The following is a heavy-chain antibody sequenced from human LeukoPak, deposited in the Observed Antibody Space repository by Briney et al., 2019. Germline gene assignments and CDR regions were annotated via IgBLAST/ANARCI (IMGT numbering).Heavy chain of an antibody. CDR3: AKDLSYSYGACLDY. D-gene: IGHD5-18*01. V-gene: IGHV3-30*18. CDR2: ISYDGSNK. J-gene: IGHJ4*02. Sequence: PGGSLRLSCAASGFTFSSYGMHWVRQAPGKGLEWVAVISYDGSNKYYADSVKGRFTISRDNSKNTLYLQMNSLRAEDTAVYYCAKDLSYSYGACLDYWGQGTLVTVSS. CDR1: GFTFSSYG.